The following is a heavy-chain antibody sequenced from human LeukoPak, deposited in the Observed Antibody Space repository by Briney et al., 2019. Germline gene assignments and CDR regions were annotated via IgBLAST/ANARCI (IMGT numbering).Heavy chain of an antibody. Sequence: PSETLSLTCAVYGGSFSGYYWSWIRQPPGKGLEWIGEINHSGSTNYNPSLESRVTISVDTSKNQFSLKLSSVTAADTAVYYCARGAFTPYSSGSFPRGSHLVSLDYWGQGTLVTVSS. D-gene: IGHD6-25*01. V-gene: IGHV4-34*01. CDR3: ARGAFTPYSSGSFPRGSHLVSLDY. CDR2: INHSGST. CDR1: GGSFSGYY. J-gene: IGHJ4*02.